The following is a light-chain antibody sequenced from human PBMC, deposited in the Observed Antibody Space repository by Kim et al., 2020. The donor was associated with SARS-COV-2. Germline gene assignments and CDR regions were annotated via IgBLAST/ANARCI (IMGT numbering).Light chain of an antibody. CDR1: SSDVGGYNY. V-gene: IGLV2-8*01. CDR3: SSYAGGYNLV. Sequence: GQSVTISCTGTSSDVGGYNYVSWYQQHPGKAPKLMIYEVSKRPSGVPDRFSGSKSGNTASLTVSGLQAEDEADYYCSSYAGGYNLVFGGGTQLTVL. CDR2: EVS. J-gene: IGLJ2*01.